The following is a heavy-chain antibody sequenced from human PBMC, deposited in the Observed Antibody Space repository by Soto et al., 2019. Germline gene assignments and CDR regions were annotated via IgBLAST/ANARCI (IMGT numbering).Heavy chain of an antibody. CDR3: AKNGHPPYYYYGLDV. Sequence: QGHLVQSEAEVKKPGASVKVSCKASGYTFTRYGISWVRQAPGQGLEWMGWISGYNGDTNYAQKFQDRVSMTIDTSTGTAYMELRSLTSDDTAIYYCAKNGHPPYYYYGLDVWGQGTKVTVSS. D-gene: IGHD2-8*01. CDR1: GYTFTRYG. CDR2: ISGYNGDT. V-gene: IGHV1-18*01. J-gene: IGHJ6*02.